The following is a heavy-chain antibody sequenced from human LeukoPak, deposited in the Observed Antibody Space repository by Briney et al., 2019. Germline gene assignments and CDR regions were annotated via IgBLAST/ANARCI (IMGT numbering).Heavy chain of an antibody. CDR3: AKLGYCSSTSCLYYFDY. CDR2: IYSGGST. CDR1: GFTVSSNY. Sequence: GGSLRLSCAASGFTVSSNYMSWVRQAPGKGLEWVSVIYSGGSTYYADSVKGRFTISRDNSKNTLYLQMNSLRAEDTAVYYCAKLGYCSSTSCLYYFDYWGQGTLVTVSS. V-gene: IGHV3-53*01. J-gene: IGHJ4*02. D-gene: IGHD2-2*01.